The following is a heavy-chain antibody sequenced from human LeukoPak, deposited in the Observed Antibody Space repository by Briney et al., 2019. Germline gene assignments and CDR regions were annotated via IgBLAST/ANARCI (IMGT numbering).Heavy chain of an antibody. V-gene: IGHV4-39*01. D-gene: IGHD1-1*01. J-gene: IGHJ5*02. CDR1: GGSISSSSHS. CDR2: IYYTGRT. CDR3: AQSLGSGNWIGNWFDP. Sequence: SETMSLTCTVSGGSISSSSHSWGWIRQPPGKGLEWTGTIYYTGRTYYNPSLESRLTISVDTSKNQFSLKLTSVTAADTAIYYCAQSLGSGNWIGNWFDPWGQGTLVTVSS.